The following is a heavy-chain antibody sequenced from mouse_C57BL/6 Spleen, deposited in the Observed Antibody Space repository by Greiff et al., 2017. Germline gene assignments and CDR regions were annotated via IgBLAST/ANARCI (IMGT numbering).Heavy chain of an antibody. CDR3: ARWRGFDAMDY. V-gene: IGHV1-52*01. CDR1: GYTFTSYW. J-gene: IGHJ4*01. Sequence: QVQLQQPGAELVRPGSSVKLSCKASGYTFTSYWMPWVKQRPIQGLEWIGNIYPSDSETHYNQKFKDKATLTVDKSSSTAYMQLSSLTSEDSAVYYCARWRGFDAMDYWGQGTSVTVSS. CDR2: IYPSDSET.